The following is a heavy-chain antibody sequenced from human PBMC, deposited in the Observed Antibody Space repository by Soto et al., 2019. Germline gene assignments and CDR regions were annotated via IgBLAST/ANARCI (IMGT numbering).Heavy chain of an antibody. Sequence: ASVKVSCKASGYTFTSYGISWVRQAPGQGLEWMGWISAYNGNTNYAQKLQGRVTMTTDTSTSTAYMELRGLRSDDTAVYYCAAFIAARLYWFDPWGQGTLVTVSS. CDR3: AAFIAARLYWFDP. V-gene: IGHV1-18*01. CDR1: GYTFTSYG. J-gene: IGHJ5*02. D-gene: IGHD6-6*01. CDR2: ISAYNGNT.